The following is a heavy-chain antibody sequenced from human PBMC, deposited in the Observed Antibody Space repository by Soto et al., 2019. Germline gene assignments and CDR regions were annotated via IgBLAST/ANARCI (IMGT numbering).Heavy chain of an antibody. J-gene: IGHJ6*02. Sequence: QVPLVESGGGVVQPGRSLRLSCAASGFTFSSYGMHWVRQAPGKGLEWVAVISYDGINKYYADSVKGRFTISRDNSKNTLYLQMNSLRAEDTAVYYCTKYLASYGMGVWGQGTTVTVSS. V-gene: IGHV3-30*18. CDR1: GFTFSSYG. CDR2: ISYDGINK. D-gene: IGHD5-12*01. CDR3: TKYLASYGMGV.